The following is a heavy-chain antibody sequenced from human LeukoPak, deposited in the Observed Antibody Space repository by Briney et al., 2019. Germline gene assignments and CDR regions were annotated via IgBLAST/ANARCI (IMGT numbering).Heavy chain of an antibody. CDR2: ISYDGSNK. CDR1: GFTFSSYA. D-gene: IGHD1-14*01. Sequence: PGGSLRLSCAASGFTFSSYAMHWVRQAPGKGLEWVAVISYDGSNKYYADSVKGRFTISRDNSKNTLYLQMNSLRAEDTAVYYCASLTRGRVDYFDYWGQGTLVTVSS. V-gene: IGHV3-30*04. CDR3: ASLTRGRVDYFDY. J-gene: IGHJ4*02.